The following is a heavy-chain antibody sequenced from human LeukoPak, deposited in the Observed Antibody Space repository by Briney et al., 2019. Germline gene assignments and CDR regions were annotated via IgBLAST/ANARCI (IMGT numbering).Heavy chain of an antibody. CDR2: AYYGGNI. V-gene: IGHV4-39*07. J-gene: IGHJ4*02. CDR1: GGSISSSSYY. Sequence: SETLSLTCSVSGGSISSSSYYWGWIRQPPGKGLEWIGSAYYGGNIYYNPSLKSRVTISVDTSKNQFSLKLSSVTAADTAVYYCARWSCSGGSRYSLGKFIDYWGQGTLVTVSS. D-gene: IGHD2-15*01. CDR3: ARWSCSGGSRYSLGKFIDY.